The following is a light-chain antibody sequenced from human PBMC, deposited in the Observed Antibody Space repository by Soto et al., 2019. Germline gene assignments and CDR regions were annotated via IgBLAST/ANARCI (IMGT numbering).Light chain of an antibody. Sequence: DIVMTQSPVTLSVSPGDRATLSCRASQSVGHNLAWFQQKPGQAPRLLIYGASAGATGIPDRFSGSGFGTEFTLTINGLQSEDLAVYYCQQYNNWPRTFGQGPKVEMK. CDR2: GAS. V-gene: IGKV3-15*01. CDR1: QSVGHN. CDR3: QQYNNWPRT. J-gene: IGKJ1*01.